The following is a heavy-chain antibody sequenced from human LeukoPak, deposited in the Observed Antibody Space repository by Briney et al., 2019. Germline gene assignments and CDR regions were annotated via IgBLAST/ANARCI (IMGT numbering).Heavy chain of an antibody. CDR1: GFTFSNYL. J-gene: IGHJ4*02. D-gene: IGHD5-12*01. Sequence: GGSLRLSCAASGFTFSNYLMTWVRQAAGKGLEWVAHINQDGSEEHYMDSAKARFTISRDNAKNSLSLQMNSLRAEDTAVYYCVRDGGVSGYDLLDYWGQGTLVTVSS. CDR3: VRDGGVSGYDLLDY. V-gene: IGHV3-7*01. CDR2: INQDGSEE.